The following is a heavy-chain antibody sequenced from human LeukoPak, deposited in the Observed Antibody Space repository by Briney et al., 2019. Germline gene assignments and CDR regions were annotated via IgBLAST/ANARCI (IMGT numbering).Heavy chain of an antibody. V-gene: IGHV1-2*02. CDR2: INPNSGGT. CDR1: GYTFTGYY. D-gene: IGHD4-17*01. CDR3: AREGSDYVVHWFDP. Sequence: ASVKVSCKASGYTFTGYYMHWVRQAPGQGLEWMGWINPNSGGTNYAQKFQGRVTMTRDTSISTAYMELSRLRSDDTAVYYCAREGSDYVVHWFDPWGQGTLVTVSS. J-gene: IGHJ5*02.